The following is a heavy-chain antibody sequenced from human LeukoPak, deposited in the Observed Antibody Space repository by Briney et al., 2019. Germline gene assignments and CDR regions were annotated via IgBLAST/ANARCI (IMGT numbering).Heavy chain of an antibody. V-gene: IGHV5-51*01. D-gene: IGHD3-10*01. J-gene: IGHJ4*02. CDR1: GYSFTSYW. CDR2: IFPGDSDT. Sequence: GESLKISCKGSGYSFTSYWIGWVRQMPGKGLEWMGIIFPGDSDTRYSPSFQGQVTISAAKSISTAYLQWSSLKASDTAMYYCARHIRAPYYYGSGSLDYWGQGTLVTVSS. CDR3: ARHIRAPYYYGSGSLDY.